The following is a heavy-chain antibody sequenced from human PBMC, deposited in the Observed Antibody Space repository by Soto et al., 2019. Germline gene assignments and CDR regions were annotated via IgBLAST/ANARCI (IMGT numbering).Heavy chain of an antibody. D-gene: IGHD6-13*01. CDR1: GGSISSYY. CDR2: IYYSGST. V-gene: IGHV4-59*01. CDR3: ARGDSAAGWSFFDY. J-gene: IGHJ4*02. Sequence: SETLSLTCTASGGSISSYYWSWIRQPPGKGLEWIGYIYYSGSTNYNPSLKSRVTISVDTSKNQFSLKLSSVTAADTAVYYCARGDSAAGWSFFDYWGQGALVTVSS.